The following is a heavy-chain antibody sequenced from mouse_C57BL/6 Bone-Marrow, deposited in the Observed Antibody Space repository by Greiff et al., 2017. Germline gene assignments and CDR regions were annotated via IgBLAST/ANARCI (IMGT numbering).Heavy chain of an antibody. CDR3: ARSKRRIEPFAY. CDR1: GYTFTDYY. V-gene: IGHV1-75*01. CDR2: IFPGSGST. Sequence: VKLQESGPELVKPGASVKISCKASGYTFTDYYINWVKQRPGQGLEWIGWIFPGSGSTYYNEKFKGKATLTVDKSSSTAYMLLSSLTSEDSAVYYCARSKRRIEPFAYWGQGTLVTVSA. J-gene: IGHJ3*01.